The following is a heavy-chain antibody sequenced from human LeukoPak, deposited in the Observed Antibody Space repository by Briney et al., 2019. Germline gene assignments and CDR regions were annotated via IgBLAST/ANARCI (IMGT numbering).Heavy chain of an antibody. CDR2: ISSSSSYI. J-gene: IGHJ6*02. CDR3: ARDRRGYYDSSGNKGPYYYGMDV. V-gene: IGHV3-21*01. CDR1: GFTFSSYS. D-gene: IGHD3-22*01. Sequence: GGSLRLSCAASGFTFSSYSMNWVHQAPGKGLEWVSSISSSSSYIYYADSVKGRFTISRDNAKNSLYLQMNSLRAEDTAVYYCARDRRGYYDSSGNKGPYYYGMDVWGQGTTVTVSS.